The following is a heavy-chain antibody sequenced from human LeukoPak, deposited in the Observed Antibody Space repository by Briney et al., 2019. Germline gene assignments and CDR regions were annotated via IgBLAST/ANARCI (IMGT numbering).Heavy chain of an antibody. J-gene: IGHJ4*02. D-gene: IGHD5-18*01. CDR1: GFIFSSIHA. CDR2: ISGSGSTT. Sequence: GGSLRLSCAASGFIFSSIHAMTWVRQAPGKGLEWVSSISGSGSTTYYADSVKGRFTISRDSSKNTLYLQMNTLRVEDTAVYNCARTISGSYGVSDYWGQGTLVTVSS. CDR3: ARTISGSYGVSDY. V-gene: IGHV3-23*01.